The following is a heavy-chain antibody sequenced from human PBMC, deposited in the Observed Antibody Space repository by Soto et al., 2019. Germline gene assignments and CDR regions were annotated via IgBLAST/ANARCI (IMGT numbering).Heavy chain of an antibody. J-gene: IGHJ6*03. Sequence: ASVKVSCKASGYTFTSYGISWVRQAPGQGLEWMGWISAYNGNTNYAQKLQGRVTMTTDTSTSTAYMELRSLRSDDTAVYYCARSVTIFGVGIDYYYYYYMDVWGKGTTVTVSS. D-gene: IGHD3-3*01. CDR1: GYTFTSYG. CDR2: ISAYNGNT. V-gene: IGHV1-18*01. CDR3: ARSVTIFGVGIDYYYYYYMDV.